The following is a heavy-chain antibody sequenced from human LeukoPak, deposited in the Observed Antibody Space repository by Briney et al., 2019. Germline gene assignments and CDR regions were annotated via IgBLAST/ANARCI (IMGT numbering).Heavy chain of an antibody. D-gene: IGHD5-12*01. J-gene: IGHJ5*02. V-gene: IGHV1-3*01. CDR2: INAGNGNT. CDR1: GYTFTSYA. CDR3: ARPDLGGYDFVSWFDP. Sequence: ASVKVSCNASGYTFTSYAMHWVRQAPGQRLEWMGWINAGNGNTKYSQKFQGRVTITRDTSASTAYMELSSLRSEDTAVYYCARPDLGGYDFVSWFDPWGQGTLVTVSS.